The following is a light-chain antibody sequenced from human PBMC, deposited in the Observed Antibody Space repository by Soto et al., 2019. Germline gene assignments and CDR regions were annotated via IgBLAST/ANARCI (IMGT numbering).Light chain of an antibody. CDR2: GAS. Sequence: ELVMTQSPDTLSVSPGERATLSCRASQSVSSYLAWYQQKPGQAPRLLIYGASNRATGIPDRFSGSGSGTDFTLTISRLEPEDFAVYYCQQYGSSGTFGQGTKVDI. CDR3: QQYGSSGT. J-gene: IGKJ1*01. V-gene: IGKV3-20*01. CDR1: QSVSSY.